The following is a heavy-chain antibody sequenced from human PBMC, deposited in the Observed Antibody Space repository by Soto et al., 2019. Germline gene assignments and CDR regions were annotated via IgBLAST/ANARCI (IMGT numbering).Heavy chain of an antibody. CDR3: AHSRCGGDCLQSYSSHYYYGMDV. CDR1: GFSLSTGGVG. D-gene: IGHD2-21*02. J-gene: IGHJ6*02. V-gene: IGHV2-5*02. CDR2: IYWDDDK. Sequence: QITLKESGPWLVKPTQTLTLTCTFSGFSLSTGGVGVGWIRQPPGKALEWIELIYWDDDKRYRPSLRSRLTVTKDTSKNQVVLTMTNMDPVDTATYYCAHSRCGGDCLQSYSSHYYYGMDVWGQGTKVTVSS.